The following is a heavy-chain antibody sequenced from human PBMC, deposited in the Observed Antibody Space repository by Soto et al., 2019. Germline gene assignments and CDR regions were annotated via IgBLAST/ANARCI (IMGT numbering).Heavy chain of an antibody. CDR1: GFTFSSYG. CDR2: ISYDGSNK. D-gene: IGHD3-22*01. J-gene: IGHJ4*02. Sequence: PGGSLRLSCAASGFTFSSYGMHWVRQAPGKGLEWVAVISYDGSNKYYADSVKGRFTISRDNSKNTLYLQMNSLRAEDTAVYYCAKLDNPYDSSGSFDYWGQGTLVTVSS. V-gene: IGHV3-30*18. CDR3: AKLDNPYDSSGSFDY.